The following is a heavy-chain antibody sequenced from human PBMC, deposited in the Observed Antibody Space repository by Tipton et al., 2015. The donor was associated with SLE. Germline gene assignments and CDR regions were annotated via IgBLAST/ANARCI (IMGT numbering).Heavy chain of an antibody. CDR1: GYSITSGYY. CDR2: ISHSGNT. J-gene: IGHJ4*02. Sequence: TLSLTCVVSGYSITSGYYWGWIRQSPGKGLEWIGSISHSGNTYYNPSLQSRVSMSVDTSKNQVLVRLNSVTAADTAVYYCARHDYDDNGYYMHYFDYWGQGTLVTVSS. V-gene: IGHV4-38-2*01. CDR3: ARHDYDDNGYYMHYFDY. D-gene: IGHD3-22*01.